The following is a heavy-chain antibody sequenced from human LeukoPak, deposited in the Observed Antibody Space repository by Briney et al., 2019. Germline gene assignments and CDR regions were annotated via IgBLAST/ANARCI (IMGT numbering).Heavy chain of an antibody. CDR3: AKLGISDGIDY. CDR2: ITGSGGSP. CDR1: GFTFSSHA. J-gene: IGHJ4*02. V-gene: IGHV3-23*01. Sequence: PGGSLRLSCAASGFTFSSHAMTWVRQAPGKGLEWGSSITGSGGSPFSAASVKGRFTIPRDNSKNTLDLQMNSRRAEDTAVYYCAKLGISDGIDYWGQGTLVTVSS. D-gene: IGHD1-14*01.